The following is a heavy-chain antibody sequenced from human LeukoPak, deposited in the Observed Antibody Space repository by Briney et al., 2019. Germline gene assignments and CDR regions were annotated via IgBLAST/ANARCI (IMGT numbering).Heavy chain of an antibody. CDR2: ITDSGSS. J-gene: IGHJ4*02. CDR1: VESFSGYY. V-gene: IGHV4-34*01. Sequence: PSETLSLTCAVYVESFSGYYWSWIRQPPGKGLEWIGEITDSGSSKYNPSLKSRATISADMSKNQFSLKVTSVTAADTAVYYCARRPRNSGGDDGPAGLDYWGQGNLVTVSS. D-gene: IGHD2-21*02. CDR3: ARRPRNSGGDDGPAGLDY.